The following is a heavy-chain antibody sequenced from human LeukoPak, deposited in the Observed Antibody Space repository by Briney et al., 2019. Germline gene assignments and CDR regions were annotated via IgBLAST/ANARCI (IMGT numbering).Heavy chain of an antibody. V-gene: IGHV3-30-3*01. CDR1: GFTFSSYA. Sequence: GRSLRLSCAASGFTFSSYAMHWVRQAPGKGLEWVAVISYDGSNKYYADSVKGRFTISRDNSKNTLYLQMNSLRAEDTAVYYCAKALRRFGYWGQGTLVTVSS. CDR2: ISYDGSNK. CDR3: AKALRRFGY. J-gene: IGHJ4*02.